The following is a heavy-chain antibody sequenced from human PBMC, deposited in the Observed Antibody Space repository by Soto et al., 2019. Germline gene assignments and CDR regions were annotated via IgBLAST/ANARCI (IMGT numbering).Heavy chain of an antibody. V-gene: IGHV4-34*01. Sequence: QVQLQQWGAGLLKPSETLSLTCAVYGGSFSGYYWSWIRQPPGKGLEWIGEINHSGSTNYNPSLKRRVTRSVDTSKNQFSLMLSSVTAADTAVYYGARGQGAAAGTGSYDYWGQGTLVTVSS. D-gene: IGHD6-13*01. CDR3: ARGQGAAAGTGSYDY. CDR1: GGSFSGYY. CDR2: INHSGST. J-gene: IGHJ4*02.